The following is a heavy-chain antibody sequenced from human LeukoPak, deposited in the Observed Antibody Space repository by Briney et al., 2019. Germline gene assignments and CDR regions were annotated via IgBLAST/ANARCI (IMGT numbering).Heavy chain of an antibody. D-gene: IGHD2-15*01. CDR1: GFTFDDYA. CDR2: ISWNSGSI. Sequence: PGRSLRLSCAASGFTFDDYAMHWVRHAPGKGLEWVSGISWNSGSIGYADSVKGRFTISRDNAKNSLYLQMNSLRAEDTALYYCAKDGCSGGSCHYYGMDVWGQGTTVTVSS. CDR3: AKDGCSGGSCHYYGMDV. J-gene: IGHJ6*02. V-gene: IGHV3-9*01.